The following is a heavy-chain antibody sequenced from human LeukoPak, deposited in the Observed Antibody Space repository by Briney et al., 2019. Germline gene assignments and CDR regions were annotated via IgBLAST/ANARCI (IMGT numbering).Heavy chain of an antibody. Sequence: SETLSLTCTVSGGSVSSSSYYWSWIGQPPGKGLEWIGYISYSGNTNYNPSLKSRVTISVDTSKNQFSLKLRSVTAVDMAVYYCARLYCSRTSCYLDYWGQGTLVTVSS. D-gene: IGHD2-2*01. CDR2: ISYSGNT. J-gene: IGHJ4*02. CDR1: GGSVSSSSYY. V-gene: IGHV4-61*01. CDR3: ARLYCSRTSCYLDY.